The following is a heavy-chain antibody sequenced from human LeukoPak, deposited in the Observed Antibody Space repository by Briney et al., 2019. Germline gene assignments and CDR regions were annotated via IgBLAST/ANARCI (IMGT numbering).Heavy chain of an antibody. V-gene: IGHV4-59*08. J-gene: IGHJ5*02. CDR2: IYYSGST. CDR1: GGSISSYY. CDR3: ARHLSGLRYFDWSATFDP. Sequence: SETLYLTCTVSGGSISSYYWSWIRQPPGKGLEWIGYIYYSGSTNYNPSLKSRVTISVDTSKNQFSLKLSSVTAADTAVYYCARHLSGLRYFDWSATFDPWGQGTLVTVSS. D-gene: IGHD3-9*01.